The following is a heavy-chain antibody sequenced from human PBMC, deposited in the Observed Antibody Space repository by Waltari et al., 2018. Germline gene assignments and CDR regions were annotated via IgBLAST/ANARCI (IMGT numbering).Heavy chain of an antibody. CDR1: GFTFSSSR. Sequence: EVQLVESGGGLGQPGGSLRLSCAASGFTFSSSRLNWVRQAPGKGLEWVSYISSSSSTIYYADSVKGRFTISRDNAKNSLYLQMNSLRAEDTAVYYCARPFDWFSPGYYYGMDVWGQGTTVTVSS. V-gene: IGHV3-48*01. CDR3: ARPFDWFSPGYYYGMDV. D-gene: IGHD3-9*01. J-gene: IGHJ6*02. CDR2: ISSSSSTI.